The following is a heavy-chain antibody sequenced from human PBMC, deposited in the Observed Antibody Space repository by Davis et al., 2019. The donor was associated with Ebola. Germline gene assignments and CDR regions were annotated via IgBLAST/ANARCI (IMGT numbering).Heavy chain of an antibody. CDR2: ITSTHRYI. Sequence: GESLKISCAASGFTFSSYAMSWVRQAPGKGLEWVSSITSTHRYIYYADSVQGRFTVSRDNTKNSLFLQMDSLRADDTAVYYCAGYSSSWYEVDDYHGLEVWGRGTTVTVSS. D-gene: IGHD6-13*01. CDR1: GFTFSSYA. V-gene: IGHV3-21*01. J-gene: IGHJ6*02. CDR3: AGYSSSWYEVDDYHGLEV.